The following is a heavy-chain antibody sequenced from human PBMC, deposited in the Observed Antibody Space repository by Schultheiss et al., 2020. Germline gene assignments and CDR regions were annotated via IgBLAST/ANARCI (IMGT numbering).Heavy chain of an antibody. V-gene: IGHV3-23*01. J-gene: IGHJ3*02. CDR1: GFTFGSYA. CDR2: ISGSGGST. CDR3: AKDLVVPAAIIGAFDI. Sequence: GGSLRLSCAASGFTFGSYAMSWVRQAPGKGLEWVSAISGSGGSTYYADSVKGRFTISRDNSKNTLYLQMNSLRAEDTAVYYCAKDLVVPAAIIGAFDIWGQGTMVTVSS. D-gene: IGHD2-2*01.